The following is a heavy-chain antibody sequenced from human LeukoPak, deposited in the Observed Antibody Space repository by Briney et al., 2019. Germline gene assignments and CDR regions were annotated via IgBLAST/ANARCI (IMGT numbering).Heavy chain of an antibody. D-gene: IGHD6-6*01. CDR1: GGSISSSSYY. J-gene: IGHJ5*02. Sequence: SETLSLTCTVSGGSISSSSYYWGWIRQPPGKGLEWIGSIYYSGSTYYNPSLKSRVTISVDTSKDQFSLKLSSVTAADTAVYYCARPRTDIAARLSGSWFDPWGQGTLVTVSS. CDR2: IYYSGST. CDR3: ARPRTDIAARLSGSWFDP. V-gene: IGHV4-39*01.